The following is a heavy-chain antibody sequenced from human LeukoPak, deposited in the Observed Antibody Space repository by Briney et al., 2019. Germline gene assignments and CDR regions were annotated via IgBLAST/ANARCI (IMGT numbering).Heavy chain of an antibody. Sequence: GGSLRLSCAASGFTFSSYSMNWVRQAPGKGLEWVSYISSSSSTIYYADSVKGRFTISRDNAKNSLYLQMNSLRAEDTALYYCAKGDDHGTTGAFDIWGQGTMVTVSS. D-gene: IGHD1-14*01. CDR2: ISSSSSTI. J-gene: IGHJ3*02. V-gene: IGHV3-48*04. CDR1: GFTFSSYS. CDR3: AKGDDHGTTGAFDI.